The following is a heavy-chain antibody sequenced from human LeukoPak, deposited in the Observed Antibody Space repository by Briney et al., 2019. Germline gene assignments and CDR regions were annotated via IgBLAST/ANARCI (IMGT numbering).Heavy chain of an antibody. CDR2: INSDGSST. J-gene: IGHJ4*02. Sequence: PGGSLRLSCAASGCTFSSYWMDWVPQAPGKGLVWVSRINSDGSSTSYADSVKGRFTISRDNAKNTLYLQMNSLRAEDTAVYYCARVYDVNWGGFDYWGQGTLVTVSS. V-gene: IGHV3-74*01. D-gene: IGHD7-27*01. CDR3: ARVYDVNWGGFDY. CDR1: GCTFSSYW.